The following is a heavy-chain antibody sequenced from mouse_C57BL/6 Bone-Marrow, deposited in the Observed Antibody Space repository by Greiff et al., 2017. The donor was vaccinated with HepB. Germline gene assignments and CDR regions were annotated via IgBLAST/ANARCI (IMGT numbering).Heavy chain of an antibody. J-gene: IGHJ4*01. V-gene: IGHV7-1*01. D-gene: IGHD2-10*01. CDR3: ARGLLSYYYAMDY. CDR2: SRNKANDYTT. CDR1: GFTFSDFY. Sequence: EVKLVESGGGLVQSGRSLRLSCATSGFTFSDFYMEWVRQAPGKGLEWIAASRNKANDYTTEYSASVKGRFIVSRDTSQSILYLQMNALRAEDTAIYYCARGLLSYYYAMDYWGQGTSVTVSS.